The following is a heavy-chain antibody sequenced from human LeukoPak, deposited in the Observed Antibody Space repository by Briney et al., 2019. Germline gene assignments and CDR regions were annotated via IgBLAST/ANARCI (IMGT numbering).Heavy chain of an antibody. CDR2: ISAGGDYI. CDR3: AKIGVIGNWYFDI. CDR1: GFPFRSHW. Sequence: GGSLRLSCAASGFPFRSHWMHWVRQVPGKGLVWVSSISAGGDYIYYADAVKGRFTISRDNSKNTLYLQMNSLRAEDTAVYYCAKIGVIGNWYFDIWGRGTLVTVSS. V-gene: IGHV3-23*01. J-gene: IGHJ2*01. D-gene: IGHD2-15*01.